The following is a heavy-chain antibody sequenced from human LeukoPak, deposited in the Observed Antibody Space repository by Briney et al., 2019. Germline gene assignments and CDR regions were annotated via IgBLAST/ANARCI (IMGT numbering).Heavy chain of an antibody. CDR1: GYTLTSYY. CDR2: INPSGGST. CDR3: AREGIAAAGKDY. Sequence: ASVKVSCKASGYTLTSYYMHWVRQAPGQGLEWMGIINPSGGSTSYAQKFQGRVTMTRDTSTSTVYMELSSLRSEDTAVYYCAREGIAAAGKDYWGQGTLVTVSS. D-gene: IGHD6-13*01. V-gene: IGHV1-46*03. J-gene: IGHJ4*02.